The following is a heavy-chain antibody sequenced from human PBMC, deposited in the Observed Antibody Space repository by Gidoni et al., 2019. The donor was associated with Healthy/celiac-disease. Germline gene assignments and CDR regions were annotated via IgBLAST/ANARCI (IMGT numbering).Heavy chain of an antibody. CDR1: GSTCTSYD. J-gene: IGHJ5*02. D-gene: IGHD1-1*01. Sequence: QVQRVQSGAEGKKPGASVKVSCKAAGSTCTSYDINWVRQATGQGLEWMGWMNPNSGNTGYAQKFQGRVTMTRNTSISTAYMELSSLRSEDTAVYYCARGQGNWNGGSDPWGQGTLVTVSS. V-gene: IGHV1-8*01. CDR2: MNPNSGNT. CDR3: ARGQGNWNGGSDP.